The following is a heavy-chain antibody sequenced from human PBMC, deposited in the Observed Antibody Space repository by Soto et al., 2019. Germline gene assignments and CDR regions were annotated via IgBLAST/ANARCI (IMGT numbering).Heavy chain of an antibody. CDR3: ASGGSGGSGSYYFDY. Sequence: GVSLRLSCAASGFTFSSYGMHWVRQAPGKGLEWVAVIWYDGSNKYYADSVKGRFTISRDNSKNTLYLQMNSLRAEDTAVYYCASGGSGGSGSYYFDYWGQGTLVTVSS. V-gene: IGHV3-33*01. CDR1: GFTFSSYG. J-gene: IGHJ4*02. CDR2: IWYDGSNK. D-gene: IGHD3-10*01.